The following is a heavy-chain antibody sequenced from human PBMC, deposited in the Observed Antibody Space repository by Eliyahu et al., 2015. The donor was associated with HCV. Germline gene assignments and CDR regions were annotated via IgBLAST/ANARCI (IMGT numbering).Heavy chain of an antibody. J-gene: IGHJ4*02. CDR2: IYYSGST. CDR1: GGSISSSSYY. Sequence: QLQLQESGPGLVKLSETLSLTCTXSGGSISSSSYYWGWIRQPPGKGLEWIGSIYYSGSTYYNPSLKSRVTISVDTSKNQFSLKLSSVTAADTAVYYCASRGRGTGYLIDYWGQGTLVTVSS. V-gene: IGHV4-39*01. CDR3: ASRGRGTGYLIDY. D-gene: IGHD3/OR15-3a*01.